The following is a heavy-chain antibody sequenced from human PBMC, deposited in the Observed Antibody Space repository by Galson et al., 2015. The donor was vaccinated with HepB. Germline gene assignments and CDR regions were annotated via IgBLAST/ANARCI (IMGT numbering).Heavy chain of an antibody. V-gene: IGHV3-23*01. CDR3: AKVLEGY. Sequence: SLRLSCAASGLTFSSSGMSWVRQTPGKGLEWVSTISESGDTTYYADSVKGRFTISRDNSKKMLYLQMNSLRADDAAVYYCAKVLEGYWGQGILVTVAS. D-gene: IGHD1-1*01. CDR2: ISESGDTT. J-gene: IGHJ4*02. CDR1: GLTFSSSG.